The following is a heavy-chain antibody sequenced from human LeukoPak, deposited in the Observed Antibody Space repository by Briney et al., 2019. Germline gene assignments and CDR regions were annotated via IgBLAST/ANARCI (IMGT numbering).Heavy chain of an antibody. D-gene: IGHD1-26*01. J-gene: IGHJ3*02. CDR1: GYTFTNYG. CDR3: ARVSVGATYFRAFDI. V-gene: IGHV1-18*03. Sequence: ASVKVSCKASGYTFTNYGISWVRQAPGQGLEWMGWISAYNGKINYAQKFQGRVTMTTDRSTNTAYMELRSLRSDDMAVYYCARVSVGATYFRAFDIWGQGTMVTVSS. CDR2: ISAYNGKI.